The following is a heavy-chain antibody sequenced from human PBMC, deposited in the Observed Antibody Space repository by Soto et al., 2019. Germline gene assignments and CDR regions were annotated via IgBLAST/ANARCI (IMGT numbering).Heavy chain of an antibody. CDR3: TTAVFSVSYPFRY. CDR2: IKSKTDGGTT. D-gene: IGHD1-26*01. V-gene: IGHV3-15*07. CDR1: GFTFSNAW. Sequence: GGSLRLSCAASGFTFSNAWMNWVRQAPGKGLEWVGRIKSKTDGGTTDYAAPVKGRFTISRDDSKNTLYLQMNSLKTEDTAVYYCTTAVFSVSYPFRYWGQGTTVTVSS. J-gene: IGHJ6*02.